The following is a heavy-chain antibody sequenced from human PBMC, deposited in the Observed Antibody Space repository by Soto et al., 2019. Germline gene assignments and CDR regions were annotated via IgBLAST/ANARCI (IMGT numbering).Heavy chain of an antibody. V-gene: IGHV3-23*01. CDR1: GFTFSSYA. D-gene: IGHD4-17*01. Sequence: EVQLLESGGGLVQPGGSLRLSCADSGFTFSSYAVSWVRQAPGKGLEWVSSISDTGVGTYYGDSVKGRFTISRDTSKNTLYLQMNSLRAEETAVYYCAKNVTTTAFDYWGQGTLVTVSS. J-gene: IGHJ4*02. CDR2: ISDTGVGT. CDR3: AKNVTTTAFDY.